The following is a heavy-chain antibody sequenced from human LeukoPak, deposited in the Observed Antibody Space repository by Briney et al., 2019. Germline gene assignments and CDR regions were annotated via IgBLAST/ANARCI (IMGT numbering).Heavy chain of an antibody. D-gene: IGHD3-22*01. J-gene: IGHJ4*02. V-gene: IGHV1-18*01. CDR2: ISAYNGNT. CDR1: GYTFTNYG. Sequence: AAVTVSCRASGYTFTNYGIRWVGQAPGQGGEGMGWISAYNGNTNYAQKLQGRVTMTPHTSTSTAYMELRSLRSDDTAVYYCARGRYYDSSGVDYWGQGTLVTVSS. CDR3: ARGRYYDSSGVDY.